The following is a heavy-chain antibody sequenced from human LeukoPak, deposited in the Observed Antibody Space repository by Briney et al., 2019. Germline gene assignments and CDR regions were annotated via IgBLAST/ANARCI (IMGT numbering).Heavy chain of an antibody. CDR2: ISSSSSYI. CDR3: ARDRPAVAGTYGMDV. Sequence: PGGSLRLSYAASGFTFSSYSMNWVRQAPGKGLEWVSSISSSSSYIYYADSVKGRFTISRDNAKNSLYLQMNSLRAEDTAVYYCARDRPAVAGTYGMDVWGQGTTVTVSS. V-gene: IGHV3-21*01. J-gene: IGHJ6*02. D-gene: IGHD6-19*01. CDR1: GFTFSSYS.